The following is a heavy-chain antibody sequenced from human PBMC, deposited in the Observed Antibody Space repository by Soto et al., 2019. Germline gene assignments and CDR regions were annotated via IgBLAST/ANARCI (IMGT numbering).Heavy chain of an antibody. CDR1: GFTCSSYS. CDR2: ISYNGGST. CDR3: ERVGSGSGLDY. J-gene: IGHJ4*02. Sequence: EVQLVESGGGLVQPGGSLRLSCAASGFTCSSYSMHWVRQAPGKGLEFVSAISYNGGSTYYANSVKGRFTISSDDSKNTLYVQMGSLRAEDMAVYYCERVGSGSGLDYWGQGTLVTVSS. D-gene: IGHD6-19*01. V-gene: IGHV3-64*01.